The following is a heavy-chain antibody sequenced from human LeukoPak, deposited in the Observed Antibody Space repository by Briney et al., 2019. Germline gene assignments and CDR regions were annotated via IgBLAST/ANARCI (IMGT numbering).Heavy chain of an antibody. CDR2: ISSSSSTI. Sequence: GGSLRLSCAASGFTFSSYSMNWVRQAPGKGPEWVSYISSSSSTIYYADSVKGRFTISRDNAKNSLYLQMNSLRAEDTAVYYCAREPPYYSSSWYIVWNAFDIWGQGTMVTVSS. CDR3: AREPPYYSSSWYIVWNAFDI. V-gene: IGHV3-48*01. J-gene: IGHJ3*02. CDR1: GFTFSSYS. D-gene: IGHD6-13*01.